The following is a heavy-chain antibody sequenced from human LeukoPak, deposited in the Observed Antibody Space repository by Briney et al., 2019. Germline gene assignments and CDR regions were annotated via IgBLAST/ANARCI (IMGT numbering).Heavy chain of an antibody. CDR2: IYYSGST. V-gene: IGHV4-39*01. Sequence: SETLSLTCTVSGGSISSSSYYWGWIRQPPGQGLEWIGSIYYSGSTYYNPSLKSRVTISVDTSKNQFSLKLSSVTAADTAVYYCARPGGSDYWGQGTLVTVSS. CDR3: ARPGGSDY. J-gene: IGHJ4*02. D-gene: IGHD1-26*01. CDR1: GGSISSSSYY.